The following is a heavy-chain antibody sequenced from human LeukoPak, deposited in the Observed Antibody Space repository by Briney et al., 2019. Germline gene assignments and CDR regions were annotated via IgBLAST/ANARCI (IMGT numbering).Heavy chain of an antibody. J-gene: IGHJ6*02. CDR1: GFTFSNYA. D-gene: IGHD2-8*02. CDR2: ISGNGYNT. V-gene: IGHV3-23*01. CDR3: AQISCPGVSCPSYYYGMGV. Sequence: PGGSLRLSCAASGFTFSNYAMVWVRQAPGKGLEAVPSISGNGYNTYYSDSVKGRFTISRDNSKNTLFLQMNSLRAEDTALYYCAQISCPGVSCPSYYYGMGVWGQGTTVTVSS.